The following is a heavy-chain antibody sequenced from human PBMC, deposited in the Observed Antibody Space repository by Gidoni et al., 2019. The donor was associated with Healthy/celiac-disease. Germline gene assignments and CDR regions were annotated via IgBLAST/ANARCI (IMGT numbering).Heavy chain of an antibody. CDR2: IWYDGSNK. CDR1: GFTFSSYG. CDR3: ARGKPLGYYDFWSGRYGMDV. J-gene: IGHJ6*02. V-gene: IGHV3-33*01. D-gene: IGHD3-3*01. Sequence: QVQLVESGGGVVQPGRSLRLSCAASGFTFSSYGMLWVRQAPGKGLDWVAVIWYDGSNKYYADSVKGRFTISRDNSKNMLYLQMNSLRAEDTAVYYCARGKPLGYYDFWSGRYGMDVWGQGTTVTVSS.